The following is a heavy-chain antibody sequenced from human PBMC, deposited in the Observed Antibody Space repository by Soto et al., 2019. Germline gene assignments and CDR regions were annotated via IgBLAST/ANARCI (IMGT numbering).Heavy chain of an antibody. Sequence: SETLSLTCTVSGGSISSGGYYWSWIRQHPGKGLEWIGYIYYSGSTYYNPSLKSRVSISVDTSKNQFSLKLSSVTAADTAVYYCARVPFRGGVSAVEFDLWGQGSLVTVSS. D-gene: IGHD3-16*01. CDR3: ARVPFRGGVSAVEFDL. J-gene: IGHJ5*02. V-gene: IGHV4-30-4*08. CDR1: GGSISSGGYY. CDR2: IYYSGST.